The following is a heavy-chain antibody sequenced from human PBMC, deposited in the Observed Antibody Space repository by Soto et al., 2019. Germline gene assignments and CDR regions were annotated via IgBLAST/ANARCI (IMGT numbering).Heavy chain of an antibody. CDR2: ISWNSGSI. D-gene: IGHD6-13*01. J-gene: IGHJ4*02. CDR1: GFTFDDYA. CDR3: AKTQIAAAGIEDGNFDY. Sequence: GGSLRLSCAASGFTFDDYAMHWVRQAPGKGLEWVSGISWNSGSIGYADSVKGRFTISRDNAKNSLYLQMNSLRAEDTALYYCAKTQIAAAGIEDGNFDYWGQGTLVTVSS. V-gene: IGHV3-9*01.